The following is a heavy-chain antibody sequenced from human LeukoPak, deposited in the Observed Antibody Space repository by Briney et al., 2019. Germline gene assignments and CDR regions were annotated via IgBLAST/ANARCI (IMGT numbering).Heavy chain of an antibody. Sequence: PGGSLRLSCAASGFTFSSYSMNWVRQAPGKGLEWVSYISSRSSTIYYADSVKGRFTISRDNAKNSLYLQMNSLRAEDTAVYYCAGDLHSYGYWGQGTLVTVSS. CDR3: AGDLHSYGY. CDR1: GFTFSSYS. D-gene: IGHD5-18*01. V-gene: IGHV3-48*01. CDR2: ISSRSSTI. J-gene: IGHJ4*02.